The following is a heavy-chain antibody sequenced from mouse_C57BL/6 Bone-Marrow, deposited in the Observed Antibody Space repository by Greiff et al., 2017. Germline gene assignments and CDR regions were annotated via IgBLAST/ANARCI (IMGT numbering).Heavy chain of an antibody. CDR2: INPSNGGT. Sequence: QVQLQQPGTELVKPGASVKLSCTASGYTFTSYWMHWVKQRPGPGLEWIGNINPSNGGTNYNEKFKSKATLTVDKSSSTAYMQLSSLTSEDFAVYYCARAGGSYYYGSYFDYWGQGTTLTVSS. D-gene: IGHD1-1*01. CDR3: ARAGGSYYYGSYFDY. J-gene: IGHJ2*01. V-gene: IGHV1-53*01. CDR1: GYTFTSYW.